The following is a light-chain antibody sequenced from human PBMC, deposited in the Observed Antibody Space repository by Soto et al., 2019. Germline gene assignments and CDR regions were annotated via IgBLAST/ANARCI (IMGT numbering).Light chain of an antibody. V-gene: IGKV3-15*01. Sequence: EIVMTQSPATLSVSPGERATLSCRASQSVSSNLAWYQPKPGQAPRLLIYGASTRATGIPARFSGSGSGTEFTLTISSLQSEDFAVYYCQQYNNWPPWTFGPGTKVDIK. CDR3: QQYNNWPPWT. J-gene: IGKJ3*01. CDR1: QSVSSN. CDR2: GAS.